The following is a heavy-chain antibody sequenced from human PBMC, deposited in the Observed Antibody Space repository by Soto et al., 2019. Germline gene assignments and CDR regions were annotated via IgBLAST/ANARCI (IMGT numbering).Heavy chain of an antibody. Sequence: DVQLLESGGGLVQPGGSLRLSCAASGFTFTTYAMTWVRQAPGKGLEWVSAINSAGTTYYADSVKGRFTISRDNAKNTLYLQMNGLRAEDTAVYYCAKDWYEDYWGQGTLVTVSS. J-gene: IGHJ4*02. D-gene: IGHD6-13*01. CDR3: AKDWYEDY. V-gene: IGHV3-23*01. CDR1: GFTFTTYA. CDR2: INSAGTT.